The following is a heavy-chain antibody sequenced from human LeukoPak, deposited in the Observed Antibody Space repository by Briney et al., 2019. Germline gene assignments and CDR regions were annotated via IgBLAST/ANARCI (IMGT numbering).Heavy chain of an antibody. Sequence: ASVKVSCKASGYTFTGYYMHWVRQAPGQGLEWVGWINPNSGGTNYAQKFQGRVTMTRDTSISTAYMELSRLRSEDTAVYYCARGGSIAAAVAYWGQGTLVTVSS. CDR1: GYTFTGYY. CDR3: ARGGSIAAAVAY. CDR2: INPNSGGT. J-gene: IGHJ4*02. V-gene: IGHV1-2*02. D-gene: IGHD6-13*01.